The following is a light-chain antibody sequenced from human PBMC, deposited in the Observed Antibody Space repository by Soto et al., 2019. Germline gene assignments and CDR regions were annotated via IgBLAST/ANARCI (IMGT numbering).Light chain of an antibody. CDR1: QNIRTY. CDR2: DAV. Sequence: EIVLTQSPDTLSLSQGERATLSCRPSQNIRTYLAWYQQNPRPSPRLLVYDAVNRAAGAPDRFSGSGSGTYFTLTSSILDAEDSAVYVWQQSSYWPPLTFGGGTKVEIK. CDR3: QQSSYWPPLT. V-gene: IGKV3-11*01. J-gene: IGKJ4*01.